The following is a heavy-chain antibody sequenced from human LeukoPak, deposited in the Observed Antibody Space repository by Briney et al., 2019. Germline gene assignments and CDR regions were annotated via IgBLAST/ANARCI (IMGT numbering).Heavy chain of an antibody. CDR3: ARVVFGSSRDDYSNGDNWFDP. V-gene: IGHV1-46*01. CDR2: INPSGGST. CDR1: GYTFTSYG. D-gene: IGHD4-11*01. Sequence: GASVKVSCKASGYTFTSYGISWVRQAPGQGLEWMGIINPSGGSTSYAQKFQGRVTMTRDMSTSTVYMELSSLRSEDTAVYYCARVVFGSSRDDYSNGDNWFDPWGQGTLVTVSS. J-gene: IGHJ5*02.